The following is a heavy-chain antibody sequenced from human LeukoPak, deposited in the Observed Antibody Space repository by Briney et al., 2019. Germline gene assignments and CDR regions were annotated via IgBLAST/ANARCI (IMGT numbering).Heavy chain of an antibody. Sequence: GGSLRLYCAASGFTFSSYWMSWVRQAPGKGLEWVANIKEDGSEKYYVDSVKGRFTISRDNAKNSLYLQMNSLRAEDTAVYYCARVGHYYDSSGYYFLAAFDIWGQGTMVTVSS. V-gene: IGHV3-7*01. CDR2: IKEDGSEK. J-gene: IGHJ3*02. CDR3: ARVGHYYDSSGYYFLAAFDI. D-gene: IGHD3-22*01. CDR1: GFTFSSYW.